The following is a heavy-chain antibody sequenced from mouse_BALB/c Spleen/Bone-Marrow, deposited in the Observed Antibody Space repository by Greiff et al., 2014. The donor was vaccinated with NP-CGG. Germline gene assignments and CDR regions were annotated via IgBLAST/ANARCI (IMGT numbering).Heavy chain of an antibody. V-gene: IGHV1-14*01. D-gene: IGHD1-2*01. Sequence: VQIQQSGPELVKPGASVKMSCKASGYTFTSYVIHWVKQKPGQGLEWIGYINPYNDGTKYNEKFKGKATLTSDKSSSTAYMELSSLTSEDSAVYYCARGGYYGTNLYWYFDVWGAGTTVTVSS. J-gene: IGHJ1*01. CDR3: ARGGYYGTNLYWYFDV. CDR1: GYTFTSYV. CDR2: INPYNDGT.